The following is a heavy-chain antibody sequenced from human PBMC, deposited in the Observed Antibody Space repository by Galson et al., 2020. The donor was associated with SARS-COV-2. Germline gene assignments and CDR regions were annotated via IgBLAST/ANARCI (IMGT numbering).Heavy chain of an antibody. D-gene: IGHD6-19*01. CDR2: IFFDGSDK. V-gene: IGHV3-33*01. CDR1: GITFSSHA. J-gene: IGHJ4*02. CDR3: ARDGQTSSGWAFDY. Sequence: GGSMRLSCDASGITFSSHAMHWVRQAPGKGLEWVAQIFFDGSDKYYGDSVKGRFTISRDSSKNTVYLQMNNLRADDTAVYYCARDGQTSSGWAFDYWGQGTLVTVSS.